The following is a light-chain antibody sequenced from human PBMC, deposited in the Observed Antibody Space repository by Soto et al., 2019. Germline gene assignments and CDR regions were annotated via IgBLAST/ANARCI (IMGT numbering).Light chain of an antibody. CDR3: SSYAGRSTFVV. CDR2: EDG. J-gene: IGLJ2*01. CDR1: SSDVGSYSL. Sequence: QSALTQPASVSASPGEPITISCTGTSSDVGSYSLVSWYQQHPGKAPKLIIYEDGERPSGVSNRFSGSKSGNTASLTISGLQAEDEADYYCSSYAGRSTFVVFGGGTKVTVL. V-gene: IGLV2-23*01.